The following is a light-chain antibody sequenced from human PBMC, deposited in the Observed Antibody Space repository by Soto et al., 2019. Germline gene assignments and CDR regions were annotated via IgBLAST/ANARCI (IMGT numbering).Light chain of an antibody. Sequence: MMMTQSPATLSVSPGERVTLSRRTSHSFNSHVAWYQQKPGQAPRLLIYGASSRATGIPDRFSGSGSGTDFTLTISRLEPEDFAVYYCQQYGSSPRTFGQGTKVDIK. CDR1: HSFNSH. CDR2: GAS. J-gene: IGKJ1*01. CDR3: QQYGSSPRT. V-gene: IGKV3-20*01.